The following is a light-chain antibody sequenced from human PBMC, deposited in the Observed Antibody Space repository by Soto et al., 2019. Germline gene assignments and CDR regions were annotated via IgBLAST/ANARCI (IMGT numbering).Light chain of an antibody. CDR3: QHYNNWPRT. CDR1: QSVSSN. CDR2: GAS. Sequence: IVMTQSPATLSVSPGERATLSCRASQSVSSNLAWYQQKPGQAPRLLIYGASTRATGFPARFSGSGSGTEFTLAISSLQSGDFAVYYCQHYNNWPRTFGQGTKVEIK. J-gene: IGKJ1*01. V-gene: IGKV3-15*01.